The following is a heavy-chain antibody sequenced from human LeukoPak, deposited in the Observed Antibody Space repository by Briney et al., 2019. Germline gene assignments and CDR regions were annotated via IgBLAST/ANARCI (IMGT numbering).Heavy chain of an antibody. CDR1: GGTFSSYA. V-gene: IGHV1-69*13. J-gene: IGHJ5*02. D-gene: IGHD4-17*01. CDR3: ARELGDYVSWFDP. Sequence: GGPVKVSCQASGGTFSSYAISWVRQAPGQGLEWMGGIIPIFGTANYAQKFQGRVTITADESTSTAYMELSSLRSEDTAVYYCARELGDYVSWFDPWGQGTLVTVSS. CDR2: IIPIFGTA.